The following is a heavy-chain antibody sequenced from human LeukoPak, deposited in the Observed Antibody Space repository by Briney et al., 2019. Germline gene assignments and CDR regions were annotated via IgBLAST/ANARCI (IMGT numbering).Heavy chain of an antibody. CDR2: IRYDGSNK. V-gene: IGHV3-30*02. D-gene: IGHD3-10*01. CDR1: GFTFSSYG. Sequence: GGSLRLSCAASGFTFSSYGMHWVRQAPGKGLEWVAFIRYDGSNKYYSDSVKGRFTISRDNSKNTLYLQMNSLRAEDTAVYYCAKRSGSHLTFDYWGQGTLVTVSS. CDR3: AKRSGSHLTFDY. J-gene: IGHJ4*02.